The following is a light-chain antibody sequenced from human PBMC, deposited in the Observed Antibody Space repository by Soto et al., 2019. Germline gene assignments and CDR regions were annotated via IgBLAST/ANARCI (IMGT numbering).Light chain of an antibody. J-gene: IGKJ5*01. Sequence: EIVLTQSPATLSLSPGDRATLSCRASQSVSRNLGWYQQKPGQAPRLVIYGASNSATGIPARFSGSGSGTDFTLTISSLEPEDFAVYYCQQRTTWPLTFGQGTRREIK. CDR2: GAS. CDR3: QQRTTWPLT. CDR1: QSVSRN. V-gene: IGKV3-11*01.